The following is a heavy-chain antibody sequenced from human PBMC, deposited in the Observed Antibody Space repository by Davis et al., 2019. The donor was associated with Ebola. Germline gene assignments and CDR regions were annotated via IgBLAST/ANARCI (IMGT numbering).Heavy chain of an antibody. CDR1: GFTFSSYW. CDR2: IKQDGSEK. CDR3: ARDHNYYDSSGYYYY. D-gene: IGHD3-22*01. Sequence: PGGSLRLSCAASGFTFSSYWMSWVRQAPGKGLEWVANIKQDGSEKYYVDSVKGRFTISRDNSKNTLYLQMNSLRAEDTAVYYCARDHNYYDSSGYYYYWGQGTLVTVSS. J-gene: IGHJ4*02. V-gene: IGHV3-7*01.